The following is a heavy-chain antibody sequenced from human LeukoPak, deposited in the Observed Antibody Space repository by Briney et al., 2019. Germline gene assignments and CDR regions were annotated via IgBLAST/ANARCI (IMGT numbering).Heavy chain of an antibody. CDR3: ARAPGGGRSYWYFDI. J-gene: IGHJ2*01. CDR2: INSDGSST. Sequence: PGGSLRLSCAASGFTFSTYWMHWVRQAPGKGLEWVSRINSDGSSTSYADSVKGRFTISRDNAKNTLYLQMNSLRAEDTAVYYCARAPGGGRSYWYFDIWGRGTLSTVSS. V-gene: IGHV3-74*01. D-gene: IGHD2-15*01. CDR1: GFTFSTYW.